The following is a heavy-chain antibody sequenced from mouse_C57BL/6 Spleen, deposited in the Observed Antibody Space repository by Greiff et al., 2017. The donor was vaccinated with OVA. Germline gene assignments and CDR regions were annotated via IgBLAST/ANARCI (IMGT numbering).Heavy chain of an antibody. J-gene: IGHJ1*03. D-gene: IGHD1-1*01. Sequence: EVKLQESGPGLVKPSQSLSLTCSVTGYSITSGYYWNWIRQFPGNKLEWMGYISYDGSNNYNPSLKNRISITRDTSKNQFFLKLNSVTTEDTATYYCARNYGSSGYWYFDVWGTGTTVTVSS. CDR1: GYSITSGYY. V-gene: IGHV3-6*01. CDR3: ARNYGSSGYWYFDV. CDR2: ISYDGSN.